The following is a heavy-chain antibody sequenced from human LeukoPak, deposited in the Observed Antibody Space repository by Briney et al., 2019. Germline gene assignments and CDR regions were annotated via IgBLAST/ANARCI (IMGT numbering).Heavy chain of an antibody. J-gene: IGHJ4*02. CDR3: ARVSRTTGTSIPLFDY. Sequence: GGSLRLSCAASGFTLSSYEMTWVRQAPGKGLEWLLYINHSGGTIYYADSVQGRFTISRDNAKNSLYLQMDNLRAEDTAVYYCARVSRTTGTSIPLFDYWGQGTLVTVSS. CDR1: GFTLSSYE. D-gene: IGHD1-1*01. CDR2: INHSGGTI. V-gene: IGHV3-48*03.